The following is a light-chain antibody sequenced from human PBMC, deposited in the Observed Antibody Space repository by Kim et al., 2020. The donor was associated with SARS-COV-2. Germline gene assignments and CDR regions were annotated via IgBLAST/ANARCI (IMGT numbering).Light chain of an antibody. Sequence: VSPGQTARITCSGDALPKQDAYWYQQKPGQAPVLVIYKDSERTSGIPERFSGSSSRTTVTFTISGVQAEDEADYYCQSADSSGTVVFGGGTQLTVI. CDR3: QSADSSGTVV. V-gene: IGLV3-25*03. J-gene: IGLJ2*01. CDR2: KDS. CDR1: ALPKQD.